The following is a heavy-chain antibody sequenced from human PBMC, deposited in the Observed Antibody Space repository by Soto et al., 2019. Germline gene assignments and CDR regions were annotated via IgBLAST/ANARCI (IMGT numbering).Heavy chain of an antibody. V-gene: IGHV1-69*13. CDR1: GGTFSSYA. CDR2: IIPIFGTA. CDR3: ARDIVGANTRKYYHGMDV. D-gene: IGHD1-26*01. Sequence: SVKVSCKASGGTFSSYAISWVRQAPGQGLEWMGGIIPIFGTANYAQKFQGRVTITADESTSTAYMELSSLRSEDTAVYYCARDIVGANTRKYYHGMDVWGQGTRVTVSS. J-gene: IGHJ6*02.